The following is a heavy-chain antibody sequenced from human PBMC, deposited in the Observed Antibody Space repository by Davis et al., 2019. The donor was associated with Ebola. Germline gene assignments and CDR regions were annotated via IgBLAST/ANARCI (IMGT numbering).Heavy chain of an antibody. CDR1: GFTFSSYA. J-gene: IGHJ4*02. CDR2: ISGSGNGDGP. Sequence: GGSLRLSCAVSGFTFSSYAMSWVRQVPGKGLEWVSGISGSGNGDGPYYADSVKGRFTISRDNSKNTVYLQMHSLRAEDTAIYYCAKNRYSGAYNYFDCWGQGTLVSVSS. CDR3: AKNRYSGAYNYFDC. D-gene: IGHD6-25*01. V-gene: IGHV3-23*01.